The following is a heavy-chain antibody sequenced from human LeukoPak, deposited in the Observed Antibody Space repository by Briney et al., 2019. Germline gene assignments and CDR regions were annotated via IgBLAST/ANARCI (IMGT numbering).Heavy chain of an antibody. Sequence: GGSLRLSCAASGFTFSSYWMHWVRQAPGKGLVWVSRINSDGSSTSYADSVKGRFTISRDNAKNSLYLQMNSLRAEDTAVYYCARDIYDSSGHSDYWGQGTLVTVSS. D-gene: IGHD3-22*01. CDR2: INSDGSST. CDR3: ARDIYDSSGHSDY. V-gene: IGHV3-74*01. J-gene: IGHJ4*02. CDR1: GFTFSSYW.